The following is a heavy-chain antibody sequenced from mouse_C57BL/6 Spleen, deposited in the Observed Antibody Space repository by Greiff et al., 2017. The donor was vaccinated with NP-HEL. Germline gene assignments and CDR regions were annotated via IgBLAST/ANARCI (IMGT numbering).Heavy chain of an antibody. D-gene: IGHD2-1*01. J-gene: IGHJ4*01. CDR2: IYPGSGST. CDR1: GYTFTSYW. Sequence: QVQLQQPGAELVKPGASVKMSCKASGYTFTSYWITWVKQRPGQGLEWIGDIYPGSGSTNYNEKFKSKATLTVDTSSSTAYMQLSSLTSEDSAVYYCARRIYYGNYEGGAMDYWGQGTSVTVSS. V-gene: IGHV1-55*01. CDR3: ARRIYYGNYEGGAMDY.